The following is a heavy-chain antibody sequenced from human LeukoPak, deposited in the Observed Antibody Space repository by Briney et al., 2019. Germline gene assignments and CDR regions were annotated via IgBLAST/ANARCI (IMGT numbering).Heavy chain of an antibody. CDR2: VSATGGSS. V-gene: IGHV3-23*01. CDR3: ARACSGGGCYLAAFDI. D-gene: IGHD2-15*01. CDR1: AFTFSNYA. J-gene: IGHJ3*02. Sequence: PGGSLRLSCAASAFTFSNYAMSWVRQAPGKGLKWVSAVSATGGSSYYADSMKGRFTISRDNSKSTLFLQMDSLRAEDTAVYYCARACSGGGCYLAAFDIWGQGTMVTVSS.